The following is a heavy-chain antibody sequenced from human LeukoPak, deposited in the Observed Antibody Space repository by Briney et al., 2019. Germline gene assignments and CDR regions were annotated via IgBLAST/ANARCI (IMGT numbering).Heavy chain of an antibody. Sequence: GESLKISCKGSGYSFTSYWIGWVRQMPGKGLEWMGIIYPGDSDTRYSPSFQGQVTISADKSISTAYLQWSSLKASDTAMYYCARQAYYGSGSYGGAPFDPWGQGTLVTVSS. CDR2: IYPGDSDT. CDR3: ARQAYYGSGSYGGAPFDP. D-gene: IGHD3-10*01. CDR1: GYSFTSYW. V-gene: IGHV5-51*01. J-gene: IGHJ5*02.